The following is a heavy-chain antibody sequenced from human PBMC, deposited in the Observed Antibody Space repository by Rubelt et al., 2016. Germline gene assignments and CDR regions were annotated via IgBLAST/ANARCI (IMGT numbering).Heavy chain of an antibody. CDR3: ARDKTGLDWNYEGYYYGMDV. V-gene: IGHV1-8*01. J-gene: IGHJ6*02. CDR2: GNT. D-gene: IGHD1-7*01. Sequence: GNTGYAQKFQGRVTMTRNTSISTAYMELSSLRSEDTAVYYCARDKTGLDWNYEGYYYGMDVWGQGTTVTVSS.